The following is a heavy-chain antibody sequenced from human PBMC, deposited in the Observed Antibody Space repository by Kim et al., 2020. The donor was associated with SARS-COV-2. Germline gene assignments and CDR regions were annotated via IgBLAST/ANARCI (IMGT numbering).Heavy chain of an antibody. Sequence: GGSLRLSCVASGFAFSNYRMNWVRQAPGKGLEWVSSISASSSFIHYADSVKGRFTISRDDAKNSLYLQMNSLRAEDSGFYYCARDGQDYVWEHWGQGTLVTVSS. V-gene: IGHV3-21*04. CDR1: GFAFSNYR. J-gene: IGHJ1*01. CDR2: ISASSSFI. D-gene: IGHD3-16*01. CDR3: ARDGQDYVWEH.